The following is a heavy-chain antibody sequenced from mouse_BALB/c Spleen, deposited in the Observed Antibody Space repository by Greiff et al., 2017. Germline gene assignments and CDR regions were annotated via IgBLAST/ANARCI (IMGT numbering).Heavy chain of an antibody. CDR1: GFSLSTSGMG. CDR3: ARSDYYGNYNYAMDY. CDR2: IYWDDDK. J-gene: IGHJ4*01. D-gene: IGHD2-1*01. Sequence: QVQLKESGPGILQPSQTLSLTCSFSGFSLSTSGMGVSWIRQPSGKGLEWLAHIYWDDDKRYNPSLKSRLTISKDTSRNQVFLKITSVDTADTATYYCARSDYYGNYNYAMDYWGQGTSVTVSS. V-gene: IGHV8-12*01.